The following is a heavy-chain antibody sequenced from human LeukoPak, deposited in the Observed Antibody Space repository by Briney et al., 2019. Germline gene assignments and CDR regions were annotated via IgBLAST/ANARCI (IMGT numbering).Heavy chain of an antibody. D-gene: IGHD6-6*01. CDR2: INEDGSTT. V-gene: IGHV3-74*01. J-gene: IGHJ4*02. Sequence: QTGGSLRLSCAASGFTFSSNWMHWVRQAPGKGLVWVSRINEDGSTTNYADSVKGRSTIFRDNAKNTLYLQMNNLRAEDTAAYYCARGPNSNWSGLDFWGQGTLLTVSS. CDR3: ARGPNSNWSGLDF. CDR1: GFTFSSNW.